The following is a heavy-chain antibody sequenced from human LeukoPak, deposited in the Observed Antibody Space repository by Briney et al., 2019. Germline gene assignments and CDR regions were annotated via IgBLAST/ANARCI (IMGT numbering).Heavy chain of an antibody. J-gene: IGHJ5*01. Sequence: GGSLRLSCAASGFTVSSNYMSLVRQAPGKGLEWVSVIYSGGSTYYADPVKGRFTISRDNSKNTLYLQMNSLRAEDTAVYYCARARYCSGGSCYSDRNNWFDSWGQGTLVTVSS. CDR2: IYSGGST. CDR1: GFTVSSNY. CDR3: ARARYCSGGSCYSDRNNWFDS. V-gene: IGHV3-66*01. D-gene: IGHD2-15*01.